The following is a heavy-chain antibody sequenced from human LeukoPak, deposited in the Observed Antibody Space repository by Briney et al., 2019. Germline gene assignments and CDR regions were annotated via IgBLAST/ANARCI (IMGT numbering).Heavy chain of an antibody. CDR1: GVSFSGHW. CDR2: IKYDGSEK. Sequence: PGGSLRLSCSGSGVSFSGHWMHWVRQAPGKGLDCAATIKYDGSEKYYVGSVKGRFTISRDDAKNSLYLQMNSLRAEDTAVYYCARRNWFDPWGQGTLVIVSS. CDR3: ARRNWFDP. J-gene: IGHJ5*02. D-gene: IGHD2/OR15-2a*01. V-gene: IGHV3-7*05.